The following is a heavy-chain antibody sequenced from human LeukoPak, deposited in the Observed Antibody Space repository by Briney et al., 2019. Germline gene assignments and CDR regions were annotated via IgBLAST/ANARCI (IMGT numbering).Heavy chain of an antibody. CDR3: ARGDYRYGYPN. CDR1: GYTFTGYY. Sequence: ASVKVSCKASGYTFTGYYMNWVRQAPGQGLEWMGWINPNSGGTNYAQKFQGRVTVTRDTSISTAYMELSSLTSDDTAVYFCARGDYRYGYPNWGEGTLVTVSS. J-gene: IGHJ4*02. V-gene: IGHV1-2*02. CDR2: INPNSGGT. D-gene: IGHD5-18*01.